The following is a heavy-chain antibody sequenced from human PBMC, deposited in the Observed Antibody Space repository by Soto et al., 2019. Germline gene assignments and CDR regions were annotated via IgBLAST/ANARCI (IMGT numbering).Heavy chain of an antibody. V-gene: IGHV3-74*01. CDR3: ARGGADWSIERREYDY. CDR1: GFTFSNYW. CDR2: ISHDGGGT. Sequence: GGSLRLSCAASGFTFSNYWMHWVRQVPGRGLVWVSRISHDGGGTSYADSVKGRFTISRDNANNTVYLQMNSLRAEDSAVYFCARGGADWSIERREYDYWGQGTLVTVSS. J-gene: IGHJ4*02. D-gene: IGHD3-9*01.